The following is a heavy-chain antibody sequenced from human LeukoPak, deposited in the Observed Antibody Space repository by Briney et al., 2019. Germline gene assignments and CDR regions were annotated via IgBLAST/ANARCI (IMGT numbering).Heavy chain of an antibody. CDR1: GFTFSSYS. CDR3: TRDPHALDY. V-gene: IGHV3-48*01. Sequence: GGSLRLSCAASGFTFSSYSMNWVRQAPGKGLEWVSYIRSSSSPIYYADSVKGRFTISRDNAKNSLYLQMNSLRGEDTAIYYCTRDPHALDYWGQGTLVTVSS. J-gene: IGHJ4*02. CDR2: IRSSSSPI.